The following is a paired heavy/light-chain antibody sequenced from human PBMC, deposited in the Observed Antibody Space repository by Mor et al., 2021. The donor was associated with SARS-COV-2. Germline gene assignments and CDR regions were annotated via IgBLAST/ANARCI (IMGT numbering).Light chain of an antibody. CDR1: TGAVTSGYY. CDR2: STS. J-gene: IGLJ3*02. V-gene: IGLV7-43*01. CDR3: LLYYGGAQLWV. Sequence: QTVVTQEPSLTVSPGGTVTLTCASNTGAVTSGYYPNWFQQKPGQAPRALIYSTSNKHSWTPARFSGSLLGGKAALTLSGVQPEDEAEYYCLLYYGGAQLWVFGGGTKLTVL.
Heavy chain of an antibody. CDR2: IYYSGST. J-gene: IGHJ4*02. V-gene: IGHV4-39*01. Sequence: QLQLQESGPGLVKPSETLSLSCTVSGGSISSTTYYWGWVRQPPGKGLEWIGSIYYSGSTYYNPSLKSRVTISVDTSKNQFSLKLTSVTAADTAVYFCARGCDTCIDYWGQGSLVTVSS. D-gene: IGHD2-21*02. CDR1: GGSISSTTYY. CDR3: ARGCDTCIDY.